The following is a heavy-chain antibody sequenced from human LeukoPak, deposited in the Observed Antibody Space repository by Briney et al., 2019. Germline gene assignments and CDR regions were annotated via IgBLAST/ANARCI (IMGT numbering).Heavy chain of an antibody. V-gene: IGHV3-21*01. J-gene: IGHJ3*02. Sequence: GRSLRLSRAASGFTFSSYSMNWVRQAPGKGLEWVSSISSSSTYIYYADSVKGRFTISRDNAKNSLYVQMNSLRAEDTAVYYCAREGYSSSSGTFDIWGQGTMVTVSS. CDR3: AREGYSSSSGTFDI. D-gene: IGHD6-6*01. CDR2: ISSSSTYI. CDR1: GFTFSSYS.